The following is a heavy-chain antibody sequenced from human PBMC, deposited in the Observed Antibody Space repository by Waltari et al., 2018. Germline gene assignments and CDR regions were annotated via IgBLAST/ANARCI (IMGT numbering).Heavy chain of an antibody. V-gene: IGHV3-30*04. Sequence: QVQLVESGGGVVQPGRSLRLSCTASEFTFSSYAMHWVRQAPGKGLEWVAVISYNARNIYYVDSVKVRFTISRDNSKKMLYLQMNSLVTEDTAVYYCARDYCDRTNCHGMDVWGQGTTVTVSS. D-gene: IGHD3-22*01. CDR3: ARDYCDRTNCHGMDV. J-gene: IGHJ6*02. CDR1: EFTFSSYA. CDR2: ISYNARNI.